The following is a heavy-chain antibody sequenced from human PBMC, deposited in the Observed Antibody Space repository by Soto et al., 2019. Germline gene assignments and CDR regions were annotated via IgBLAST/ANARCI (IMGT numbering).Heavy chain of an antibody. Sequence: QLQLQECGSGLVKPSQTLSLTSVVSGASISSGDYAWNWVRQPPGKGLDWLGYIYNSGGSYYNPSLKSRVSISLDRSKNHFSLRLDSVTAADTALYFCARGDKNNDYYFDHWGQGTLVTVTS. CDR1: GASISSGDYA. CDR3: ARGDKNNDYYFDH. D-gene: IGHD3-16*01. V-gene: IGHV4-30-2*01. CDR2: IYNSGGS. J-gene: IGHJ4*02.